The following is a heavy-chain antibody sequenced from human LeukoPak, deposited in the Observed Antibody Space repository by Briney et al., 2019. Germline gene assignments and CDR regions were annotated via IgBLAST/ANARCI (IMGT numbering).Heavy chain of an antibody. V-gene: IGHV4-39*07. D-gene: IGHD6-13*01. Sequence: SQTLSLTCTVSGDSISNGGSISNGGHYWSWIRQPPGKGLEWIGSIYYSGSTYYNPSLKSRVTISVDTSKNQFSLKLSSVTAADTAVYYCASSIAAAVGVSEYYFDYWGQGTLVTVSS. CDR1: GDSISNGGSISNGGHY. CDR3: ASSIAAAVGVSEYYFDY. J-gene: IGHJ4*02. CDR2: IYYSGST.